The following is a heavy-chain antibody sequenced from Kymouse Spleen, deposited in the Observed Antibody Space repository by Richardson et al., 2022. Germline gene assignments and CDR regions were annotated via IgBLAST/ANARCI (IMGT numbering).Heavy chain of an antibody. D-gene: IGHD3-10*01. Sequence: QVQLQQWGAGLLKPSETLSLTCAVYGGSFSGYYWSWIRQPPGKGLEWIGEINHSGSTNYNPSLKSRVTISVDTSKNQFSLKLSSVTAADTAVYYCARGGDYYGSGSYYNVSFDYWGQGTLVTVSS. CDR3: ARGGDYYGSGSYYNVSFDY. CDR1: GGSFSGYY. V-gene: IGHV4-34*01. CDR2: INHSGST. J-gene: IGHJ4*02.